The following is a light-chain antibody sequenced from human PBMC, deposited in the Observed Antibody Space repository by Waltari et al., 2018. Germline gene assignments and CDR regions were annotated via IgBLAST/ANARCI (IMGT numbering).Light chain of an antibody. J-gene: IGKJ4*01. CDR1: HSVSSTS. V-gene: IGKV3-20*01. CDR3: QQYVSSPLT. CDR2: GAS. Sequence: EIVLTQSPGTLSLSPGERATLSCRTSHSVSSTSIACYQQKPGHALRLPIYGASNRATGIPDRFSGSGAGTDFTRTISRLEPEDSAVYYCQQYVSSPLTFGGGTKVAIK.